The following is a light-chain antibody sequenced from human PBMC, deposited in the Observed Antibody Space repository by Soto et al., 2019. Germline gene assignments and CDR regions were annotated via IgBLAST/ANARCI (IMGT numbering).Light chain of an antibody. CDR1: QSVTGNY. CDR3: QQYGGSPRT. CDR2: DAS. Sequence: CTPFPGTPTFSPGERATLSRGASQSVTGNYLAWYQQKPGQAPRLLVYDASNRATGIPARFSGSGSGTDFTLTISRLEPEDFAVYYCQQYGGSPRTLGQGTKV. J-gene: IGKJ1*01. V-gene: IGKV3-20*01.